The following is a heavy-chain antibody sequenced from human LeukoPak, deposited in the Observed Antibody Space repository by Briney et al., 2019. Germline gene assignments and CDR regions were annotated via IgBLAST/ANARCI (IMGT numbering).Heavy chain of an antibody. CDR2: IYHSGST. Sequence: SETLSLTCTVSGGSISSYYWSWIRQPPGKGLEWIGYIYHSGSTYYNPSLKSRVTISVDRSKNQFSLKLSSVTAADTAVYYCARDGSSSSSYYYYYMDVWGKGTTVTVSS. CDR1: GGSISSYY. CDR3: ARDGSSSSSYYYYYMDV. J-gene: IGHJ6*03. D-gene: IGHD6-6*01. V-gene: IGHV4-59*12.